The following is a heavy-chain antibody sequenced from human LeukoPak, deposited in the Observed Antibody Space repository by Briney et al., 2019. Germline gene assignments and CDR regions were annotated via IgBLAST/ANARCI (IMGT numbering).Heavy chain of an antibody. J-gene: IGHJ4*02. Sequence: GGSLRLSCAASGFTFSSYAMSWVRQAPGKGLEWVSAISGSGGSTYYADSVKGRFTISRDNSKNTLYLQMNSLRAEDTAVYYCARGGLGVYSYGPRDYFDYWGQGTLVTVSS. CDR2: ISGSGGST. V-gene: IGHV3-23*01. D-gene: IGHD5-18*01. CDR3: ARGGLGVYSYGPRDYFDY. CDR1: GFTFSSYA.